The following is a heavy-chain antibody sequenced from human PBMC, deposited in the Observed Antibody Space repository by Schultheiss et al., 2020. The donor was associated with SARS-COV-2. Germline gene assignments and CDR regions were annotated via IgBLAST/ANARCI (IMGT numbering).Heavy chain of an antibody. Sequence: GESLKISCAASGFTFSSYDMHWVRQAPGKGLEWVAVVSYDGSVKDYADSVKGRFTISRDNSKNTLYLQMNSLRAEDTAVYYCARRRYYYDSSGYYYYYYYGMDVWGQGTTVTVSS. CDR1: GFTFSSYD. CDR3: ARRRYYYDSSGYYYYYYYGMDV. D-gene: IGHD3-22*01. J-gene: IGHJ6*02. CDR2: VSYDGSVK. V-gene: IGHV3-30*03.